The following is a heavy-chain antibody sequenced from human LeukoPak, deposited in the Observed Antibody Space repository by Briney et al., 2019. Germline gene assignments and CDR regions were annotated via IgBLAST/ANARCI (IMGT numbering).Heavy chain of an antibody. V-gene: IGHV1-46*01. CDR1: GYTFTSYY. Sequence: ASVTVSCKASGYTFTSYYMHWVRQAPGQGLEWMGIINPSGGSTSYAQKFQGRVIMTTDTSASTAYMELRSLRSDDTAVYYCARDLELDNDYWGQGTLVTVSS. D-gene: IGHD6-13*01. J-gene: IGHJ4*02. CDR3: ARDLELDNDY. CDR2: INPSGGST.